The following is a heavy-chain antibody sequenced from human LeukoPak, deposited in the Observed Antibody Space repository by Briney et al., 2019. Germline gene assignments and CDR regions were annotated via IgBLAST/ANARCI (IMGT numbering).Heavy chain of an antibody. V-gene: IGHV1-8*01. J-gene: IGHJ4*02. Sequence: GASVKVSCKASGYTFTSYDINWVRQATGQGLEWMGWMKPNSGNTGYAQKFQGRVTMTRNTSISTAYMELNSLRSEDTAVYYCARDFYTAMETTDFDYWGQGTLVTVSS. CDR1: GYTFTSYD. CDR3: ARDFYTAMETTDFDY. CDR2: MKPNSGNT. D-gene: IGHD5-18*01.